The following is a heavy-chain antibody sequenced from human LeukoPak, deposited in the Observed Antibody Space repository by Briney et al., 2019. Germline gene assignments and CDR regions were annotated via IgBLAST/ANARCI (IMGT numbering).Heavy chain of an antibody. Sequence: PGGSLGLSCAASGFTFSSYAMHWVRQAPGKGLEWVAVISYDGSNKYYADSVKGRFTISRDNSKNTLYLQMNSLRAEDTAVYYCARDRHGDSPRYNWNYDLSDYWGQGTLVTVSS. CDR3: ARDRHGDSPRYNWNYDLSDY. D-gene: IGHD1-7*01. V-gene: IGHV3-30-3*01. J-gene: IGHJ4*02. CDR2: ISYDGSNK. CDR1: GFTFSSYA.